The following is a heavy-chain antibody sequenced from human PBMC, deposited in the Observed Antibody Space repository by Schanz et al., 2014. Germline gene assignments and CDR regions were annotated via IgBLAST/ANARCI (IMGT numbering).Heavy chain of an antibody. CDR1: GFTFTNYA. Sequence: DVQLLESGGGLVQPGGSLRLSCAASGFTFTNYAMSWVRQAPGKGLEWVSLISDSGDTAYYADSVKGRFTISRDNFKNTLYLQMNSLRVEDTAVYFCVSQTGSPNYWGQGTLVTVSS. V-gene: IGHV3-23*01. D-gene: IGHD6-13*01. CDR2: ISDSGDTA. J-gene: IGHJ4*02. CDR3: VSQTGSPNY.